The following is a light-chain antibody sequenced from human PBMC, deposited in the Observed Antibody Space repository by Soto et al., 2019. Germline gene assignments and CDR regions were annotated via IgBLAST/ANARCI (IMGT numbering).Light chain of an antibody. V-gene: IGLV2-14*01. CDR1: NSDIGEYNY. J-gene: IGLJ1*01. CDR3: GSYASNIYV. Sequence: QSALTQPPSASGSPGQSVTIPCTGTNSDIGEYNYVSWYQQHPGKVPKLLIYEVSNRPSGVSNRFSGSKSGNTASLTISGLQAEDEADYYCGSYASNIYVFGTGTKVTVL. CDR2: EVS.